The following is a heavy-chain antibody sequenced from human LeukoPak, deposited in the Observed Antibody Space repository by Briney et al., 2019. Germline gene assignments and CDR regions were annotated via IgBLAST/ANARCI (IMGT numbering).Heavy chain of an antibody. CDR1: GGSFSGYY. D-gene: IGHD2-15*01. V-gene: IGHV4-34*01. CDR3: ARVAVIGDIVVVVAATGYFDI. CDR2: IYHSGST. Sequence: SETLSLTCAVYGGSFSGYYWSWIRQPPGKGLEWIGEIYHSGSTNYNPSLKSRVTISVDKSKNQFSLKLSSVTAADTAVYYCARVAVIGDIVVVVAATGYFDIWGQGTMVTVSS. J-gene: IGHJ3*02.